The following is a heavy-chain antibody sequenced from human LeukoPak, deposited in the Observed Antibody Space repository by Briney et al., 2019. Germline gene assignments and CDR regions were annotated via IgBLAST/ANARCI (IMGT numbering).Heavy chain of an antibody. CDR3: AKVSYYDSSGQSNHYYYMDV. CDR1: GFTFSSYA. CDR2: ISGSGGST. V-gene: IGHV3-23*01. Sequence: PGGSLRLSCAASGFTFSSYAMSWVRQAPGKGLEWVSAISGSGGSTYYADSVKGRFTISRDNSKNTLYLQMNSLRAEDTAVYYCAKVSYYDSSGQSNHYYYMDVWGEGTTVTVSS. D-gene: IGHD3-22*01. J-gene: IGHJ6*03.